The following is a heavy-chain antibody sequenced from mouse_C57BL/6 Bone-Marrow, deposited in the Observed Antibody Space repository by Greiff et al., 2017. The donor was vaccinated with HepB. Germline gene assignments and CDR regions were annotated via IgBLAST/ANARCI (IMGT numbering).Heavy chain of an antibody. CDR3: ARCGDYGS. J-gene: IGHJ2*01. V-gene: IGHV1-54*01. CDR1: GYAFTNYL. D-gene: IGHD1-1*01. CDR2: INPGSGGT. Sequence: VQLVESGAELVRPGTSVKVSCKASGYAFTNYLIEWVKQRPGQGLEWIGVINPGSGGTNYNEKFKGKATLTADKSSSTAYMQLSSLTSEDSAVYFCARCGDYGSGGQGTTLTVSS.